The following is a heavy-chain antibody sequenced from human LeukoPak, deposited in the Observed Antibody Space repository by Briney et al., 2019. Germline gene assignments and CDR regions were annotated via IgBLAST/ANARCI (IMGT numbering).Heavy chain of an antibody. D-gene: IGHD3-10*01. CDR3: ARSMIRGSSGAFDL. V-gene: IGHV5-51*01. CDR2: IYPADSDT. CDR1: GYTFTSYW. J-gene: IGHJ3*01. Sequence: GESLKISCEGSGYTFTSYWICWVRQMPGKGLEWMGIIYPADSDTRYSPSFQGQVTISADKSTSTAYLQWSSMTASDTALYYCARSMIRGSSGAFDLWPQGTMVTVSS.